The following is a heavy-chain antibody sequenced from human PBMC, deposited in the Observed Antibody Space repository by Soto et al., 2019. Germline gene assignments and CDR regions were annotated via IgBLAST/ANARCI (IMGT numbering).Heavy chain of an antibody. J-gene: IGHJ4*02. V-gene: IGHV3-23*01. CDR1: GFTFSSYT. CDR3: AKERAVAV. CDR2: ISGSGGST. Sequence: EVQLLESGGGLVQPGGSLRLSCAASGFTFSSYTMNWVRQAPGKGLEWVSSISGSGGSTYYADSVKGRFTISRVNSKNTLYLQMSSLRAEDTAVYYCAKERAVAVWGQGTLVTVSS. D-gene: IGHD6-19*01.